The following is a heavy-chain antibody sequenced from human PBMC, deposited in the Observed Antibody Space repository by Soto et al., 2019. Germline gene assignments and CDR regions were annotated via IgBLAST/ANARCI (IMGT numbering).Heavy chain of an antibody. J-gene: IGHJ4*02. CDR1: GGPFSGYY. CDR2: INHGGYT. V-gene: IGHV4-34*01. Sequence: PSETLSLTCAIYGGPFSGYYWNWIRQPPGKGLEWIGEINHGGYTNYNPSLKSRVTMSVDTSKNQFSLKLTSVTAADTAVYYCARDRQRGYCTGDSCYSYFDHWGQGTQVTVSS. D-gene: IGHD2-15*01. CDR3: ARDRQRGYCTGDSCYSYFDH.